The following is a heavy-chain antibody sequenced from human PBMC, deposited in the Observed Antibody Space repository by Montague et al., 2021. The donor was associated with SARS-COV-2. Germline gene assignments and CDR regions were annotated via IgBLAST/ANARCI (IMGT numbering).Heavy chain of an antibody. CDR3: AIFPTSYYYDSKAAPASPDALDI. V-gene: IGHV4-39*01. Sequence: SETLSLTCTVSGGSISSSGYYWGWIRQPPGKGLEWVGSIYYSGSTYSNPSIKSRVTISVDTSQNQFSLKLSSVTAADTAVYYCAIFPTSYYYDSKAAPASPDALDIWGQGTTVTVSS. D-gene: IGHD3-22*01. CDR2: IYYSGST. J-gene: IGHJ3*02. CDR1: GGSISSSGYY.